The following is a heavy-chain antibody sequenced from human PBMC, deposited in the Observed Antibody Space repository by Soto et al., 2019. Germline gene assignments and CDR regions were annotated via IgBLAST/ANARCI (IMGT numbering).Heavy chain of an antibody. CDR2: INHSGST. V-gene: IGHV4-34*01. CDR1: GGSFSGYY. J-gene: IGHJ4*02. CDR3: ARGRVRRDY. Sequence: QVQLQQWGAGLLKPSETLSLTCAVYGGSFSGYYWSWIRQPPGKGLEWIGEINHSGSTNYNPSLKNRRTXXVDTSKNQFSLKLSSVTAADTAVYYCARGRVRRDYWGQGTLVTVSS.